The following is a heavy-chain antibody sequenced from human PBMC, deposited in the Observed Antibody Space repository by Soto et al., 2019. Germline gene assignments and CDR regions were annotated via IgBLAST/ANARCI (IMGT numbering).Heavy chain of an antibody. CDR1: GYSFTSYW. CDR2: IYPGDSDT. V-gene: IGHV5-51*01. D-gene: IGHD6-19*01. J-gene: IGHJ6*02. Sequence: PGESLKISCKGSGYSFTSYWVGWVRQMPGKGLEWMGIIYPGDSDTRYSPSFQGQVTISADKSISTAYLQWSSLKASDTAMYYCARRRAVARYYYYYGMXVWGQGTTVXVSS. CDR3: ARRRAVARYYYYYGMXV.